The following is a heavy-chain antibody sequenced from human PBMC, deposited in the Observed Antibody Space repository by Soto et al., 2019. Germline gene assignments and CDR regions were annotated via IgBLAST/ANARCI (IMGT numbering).Heavy chain of an antibody. CDR3: ARGYSQSGYSSSWVFDY. D-gene: IGHD6-13*01. CDR1: GGSINSGGYY. V-gene: IGHV4-31*03. J-gene: IGHJ4*02. Sequence: QVQLRESGPGLVKPSQTLSLTCTVSGGSINSGGYYWNWIRQHPGKGLEWIGYLYYSGSTYYTPFLRSRVIISADTSENHFSLKLSSVTAADTAVYFCARGYSQSGYSSSWVFDYWGQGTLVNVSS. CDR2: LYYSGST.